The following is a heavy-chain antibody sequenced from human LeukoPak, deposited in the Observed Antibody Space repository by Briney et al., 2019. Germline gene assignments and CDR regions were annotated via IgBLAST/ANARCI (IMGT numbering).Heavy chain of an antibody. Sequence: TSETLSLTCSVSGGSISSYYWTWIRQPPGKGLEWIGYIYYSGSTNYNPSLKSRVTISVDTSKKQFSLRLSSVTAADTAVYYCARLYRTDFWSGYSTHFDVRGQGTMVTVSS. CDR1: GGSISSYY. D-gene: IGHD3-3*01. CDR3: ARLYRTDFWSGYSTHFDV. CDR2: IYYSGST. J-gene: IGHJ3*01. V-gene: IGHV4-59*01.